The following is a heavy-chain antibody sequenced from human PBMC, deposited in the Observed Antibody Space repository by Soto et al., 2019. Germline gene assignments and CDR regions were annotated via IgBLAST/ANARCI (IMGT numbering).Heavy chain of an antibody. V-gene: IGHV4-39*01. CDR1: GGSISSSSYY. CDR2: IYYSGST. Sequence: SEILSLTCTVSGGSISSSSYYWGWIRQPPGKGLEWIGSIYYSGSTYYNPSLKSQVTISVDTSKNQFSLKLSSVTAADTAVYYCATNYAYYYYYGMHVCGPGTTVTV. D-gene: IGHD4-4*01. CDR3: ATNYAYYYYYGMHV. J-gene: IGHJ6*02.